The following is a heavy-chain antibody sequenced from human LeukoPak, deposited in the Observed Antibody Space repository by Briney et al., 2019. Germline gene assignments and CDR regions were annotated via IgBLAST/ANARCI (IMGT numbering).Heavy chain of an antibody. V-gene: IGHV1-2*02. J-gene: IGHJ4*02. CDR3: ARSGIVVVPAAKIGVAYYSDS. D-gene: IGHD2-2*01. CDR1: GYTFTGYY. CDR2: INPNSGGT. Sequence: ASVKVSCKASGYTFTGYYMHWVRQAPGQGLEWVGWINPNSGGTYYAQKFQGRVTMTRDTSISTAYLELSRLRSDDTAVYYCARSGIVVVPAAKIGVAYYSDSWGQGDLVTVSS.